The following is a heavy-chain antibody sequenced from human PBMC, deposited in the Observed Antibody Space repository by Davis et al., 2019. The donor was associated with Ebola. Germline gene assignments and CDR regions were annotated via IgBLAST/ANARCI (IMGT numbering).Heavy chain of an antibody. Sequence: GESLKISCAASGFTFSTHWMHWVRQAPGKGLVWVSGMNGDGSKIGYADSVKGRFTISRDNAKNTLYLQMNSLRAEDTGVYYCTRVAALGGQGTLVTVSS. CDR3: TRVAAL. D-gene: IGHD6-25*01. J-gene: IGHJ4*02. CDR1: GFTFSTHW. V-gene: IGHV3-74*01. CDR2: MNGDGSKI.